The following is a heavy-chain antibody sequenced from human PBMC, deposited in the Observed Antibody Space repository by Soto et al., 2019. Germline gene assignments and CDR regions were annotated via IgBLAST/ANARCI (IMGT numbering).Heavy chain of an antibody. CDR2: IYYTGST. CDR1: GSSISPFY. V-gene: IGHV4-59*01. J-gene: IGHJ4*02. D-gene: IGHD4-17*01. CDR3: TRVGGYYAHYPNFDD. Sequence: SETLSLTCSVSGSSISPFYWSWIRQPPGKGLEWIGYIYYTGSTKYNPSLKSRVTLSLGTSRNQLSLKLSSVTPTDTVVYDRTRVGGYYAHYPNFDDVCPGALRTVFS.